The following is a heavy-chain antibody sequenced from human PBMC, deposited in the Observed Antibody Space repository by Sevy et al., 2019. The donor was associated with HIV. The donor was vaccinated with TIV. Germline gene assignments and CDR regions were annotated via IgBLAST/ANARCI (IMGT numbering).Heavy chain of an antibody. V-gene: IGHV1-2*02. CDR2: INPTSGDT. J-gene: IGHJ4*02. CDR3: ARDQDCRDGTCYSGVAY. D-gene: IGHD2-15*01. Sequence: ASVNVSCKASGYTFTAYHLQWMRQAPGQGLEWMGWINPTSGDTIYAQRFQGRVTMTTDTSLSTSYMELKNLRSDDTAVYYCARDQDCRDGTCYSGVAYWGQGTRVTVSS. CDR1: GYTFTAYH.